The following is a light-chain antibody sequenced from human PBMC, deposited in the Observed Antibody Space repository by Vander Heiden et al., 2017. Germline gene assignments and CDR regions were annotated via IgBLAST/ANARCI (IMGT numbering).Light chain of an antibody. CDR1: QSISSY. Sequence: DIQMTQSPSSLSASVGDRVTITCRASQSISSYLNWYQQKPGKAPKLLIYSAFSLQSGVPSRFSGSGSGTDFTLTISILQPGDFATYYCQQIYSTPQTFGQGTKVEIK. CDR2: SAF. V-gene: IGKV1-39*01. CDR3: QQIYSTPQT. J-gene: IGKJ1*01.